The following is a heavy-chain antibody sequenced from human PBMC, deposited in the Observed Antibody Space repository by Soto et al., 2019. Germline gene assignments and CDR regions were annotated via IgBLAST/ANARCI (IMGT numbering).Heavy chain of an antibody. V-gene: IGHV4-30-4*01. CDR2: IYYGGST. CDR1: GGSISSGDYY. CDR3: ARAAYYDFWSGYYTGMDV. Sequence: SETLSLTCTVSGGSISSGDYYWSWIRQPPGKGLEWIGYIYYGGSTYYNPSLKSRVTISVDTSKNQFPLKLSSVTAADTAVYYCARAAYYDFWSGYYTGMDVWGQGTTVTVSS. D-gene: IGHD3-3*01. J-gene: IGHJ6*02.